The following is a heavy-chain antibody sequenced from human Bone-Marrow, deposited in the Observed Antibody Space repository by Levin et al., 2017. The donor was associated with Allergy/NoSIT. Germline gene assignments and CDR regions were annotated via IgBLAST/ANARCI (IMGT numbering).Heavy chain of an antibody. D-gene: IGHD6-19*01. Sequence: GSLRLSCAASGFTFSSYAMSWVRQAPGKGLEWVSAISGSGSTTYYTDSVKGRFTLSRDNSKNTLYLQMNSLRAEDTAVYYCAKVKSSGWYYFDYWGQGSLVTVSP. CDR3: AKVKSSGWYYFDY. CDR1: GFTFSSYA. CDR2: ISGSGSTT. V-gene: IGHV3-23*01. J-gene: IGHJ4*02.